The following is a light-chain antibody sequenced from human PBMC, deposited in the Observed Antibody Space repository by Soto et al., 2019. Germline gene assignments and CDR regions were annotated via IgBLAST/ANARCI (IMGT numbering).Light chain of an antibody. V-gene: IGKV2-30*02. J-gene: IGKJ2*01. CDR1: KSLLHSDGNTY. CDR2: KVS. Sequence: DVVMTQSPLSLPVTLGQPASMSCRSSKSLLHSDGNTYLHWFQQRPGQSPRRLIYKVSYRDSGVPDRFSGSGSGTYFTLRISKVEAEDIGVYYCMQGSHSKTFGQGTRLELK. CDR3: MQGSHSKT.